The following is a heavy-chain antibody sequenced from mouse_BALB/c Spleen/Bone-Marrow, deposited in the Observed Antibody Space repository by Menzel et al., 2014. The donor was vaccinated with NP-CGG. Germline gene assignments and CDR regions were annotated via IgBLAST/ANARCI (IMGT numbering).Heavy chain of an antibody. Sequence: EVQLQQSGPGLMKPSQSLSLTCTVTGYSITSAYAWNWIRQFPGDELEWMGYITSSGHTSYNPSLKSRISITRDTSKNQFFLQLNSVTTEDTATYFCARSGNFFDYWGQGTTLTVSS. D-gene: IGHD3-1*01. V-gene: IGHV3-2*02. CDR2: ITSSGHT. CDR1: GYSITSAYA. J-gene: IGHJ2*01. CDR3: ARSGNFFDY.